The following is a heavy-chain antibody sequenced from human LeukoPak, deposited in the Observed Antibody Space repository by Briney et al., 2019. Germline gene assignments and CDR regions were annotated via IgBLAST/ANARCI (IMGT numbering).Heavy chain of an antibody. CDR2: ISGSGGST. D-gene: IGHD3-22*01. CDR1: GFTFSSYA. Sequence: PGGSLRLSCAASGFTFSSYAMSWVRQAPGKGLEWVSAISGSGGSTYYADSVKGRFTISGDNSKNTLYLQMNSLRTEDTAVYYCAKDFGTYYDSSGYYFPFDYWGQGTLVTVSS. CDR3: AKDFGTYYDSSGYYFPFDY. J-gene: IGHJ4*02. V-gene: IGHV3-23*01.